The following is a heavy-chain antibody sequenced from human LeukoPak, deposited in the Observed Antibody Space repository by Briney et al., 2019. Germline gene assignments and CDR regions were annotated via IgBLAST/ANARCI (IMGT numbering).Heavy chain of an antibody. V-gene: IGHV3-53*01. CDR3: ARGRVGYYMDV. CDR1: GFSFTYST. D-gene: IGHD3-10*01. J-gene: IGHJ6*03. Sequence: GGSLRLSCAASGFSFTYSTMNWVRLAPGKGLEWVSVIYSGGSTYYADSVKGRFTISRDNSKNTLYLQMNSLRAEDTAVYYCARGRVGYYMDVWGKGTTVTVSS. CDR2: IYSGGST.